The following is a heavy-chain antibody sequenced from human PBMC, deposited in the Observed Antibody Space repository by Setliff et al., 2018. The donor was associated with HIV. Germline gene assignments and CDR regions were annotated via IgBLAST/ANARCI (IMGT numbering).Heavy chain of an antibody. Sequence: ASVKVSCKASGDTFTTYALHWVRQAPGQRLEWMGFINSGTGNTIYSQKFQGRVTFSRDTSASTAYMELSSLRSEDTAVYYCANSVTDASYWYFIHWGRGSPVTAPQ. CDR1: GDTFTTYA. V-gene: IGHV1-3*01. J-gene: IGHJ2*01. CDR2: INSGTGNT. D-gene: IGHD4-17*01. CDR3: ANSVTDASYWYFIH.